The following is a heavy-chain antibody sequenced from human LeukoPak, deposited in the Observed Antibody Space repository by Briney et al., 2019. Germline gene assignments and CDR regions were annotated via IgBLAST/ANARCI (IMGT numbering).Heavy chain of an antibody. V-gene: IGHV1-2*02. D-gene: IGHD2-15*01. CDR2: INPNSGGT. J-gene: IGHJ6*02. CDR3: ARDAVVAAPPDYYYYGMDV. Sequence: ASVKVSCKASGYTFTGYYMHWARQAPGQGLEWMGWINPNSGGTNYAQKFQGRVTMTRDTSISTAYMELSRLRSDDTDVYYCARDAVVAAPPDYYYYGMDVWGRGTTVTVSS. CDR1: GYTFTGYY.